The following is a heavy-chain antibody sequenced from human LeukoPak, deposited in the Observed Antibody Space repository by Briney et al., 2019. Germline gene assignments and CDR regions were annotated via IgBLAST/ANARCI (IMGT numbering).Heavy chain of an antibody. Sequence: PSETLSLTCTVSGGSISSSDYYWGWIRQPPGKGLEWIGSISYSGSTYYNSSLKSRVTISVDTSKNQFSLKLSSVTAADTAVYYCARRPEQWLSNWFDPWGQGTLVTVSS. J-gene: IGHJ5*02. D-gene: IGHD6-19*01. CDR1: GGSISSSDYY. CDR2: ISYSGST. V-gene: IGHV4-39*01. CDR3: ARRPEQWLSNWFDP.